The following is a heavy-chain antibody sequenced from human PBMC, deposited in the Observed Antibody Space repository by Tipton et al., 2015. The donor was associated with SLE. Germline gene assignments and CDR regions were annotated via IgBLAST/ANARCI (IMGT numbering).Heavy chain of an antibody. Sequence: QLVQSGAEVKKPGASVKVSCKASGYTFTGYYMHWVRQAPGKGLVWVSRINSDGSSTSYADSVKGRFTISRDNAKNTLYLQMNSLRAEDTAVYYCARGGFRELRNWFDPWGQGTLVTVSS. J-gene: IGHJ5*02. V-gene: IGHV3-74*02. CDR2: INSDGSST. D-gene: IGHD3-10*01. CDR1: GYTFTGYY. CDR3: ARGGFRELRNWFDP.